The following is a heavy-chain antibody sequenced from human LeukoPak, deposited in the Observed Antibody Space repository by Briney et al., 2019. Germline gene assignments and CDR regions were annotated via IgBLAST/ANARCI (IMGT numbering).Heavy chain of an antibody. CDR2: IYHSGST. CDR1: GGSISSSSYY. CDR3: ARHRIPLDY. V-gene: IGHV4-39*01. Sequence: SETLSLTCTVSGGSISSSSYYWGWIRQPPGKGLEWIGSIYHSGSTYYNPSLKSRVTISVDTSKIQFSLKLSSVTAADTAVYYCARHRIPLDYWGQGTLVTVSS. D-gene: IGHD5-18*01. J-gene: IGHJ4*02.